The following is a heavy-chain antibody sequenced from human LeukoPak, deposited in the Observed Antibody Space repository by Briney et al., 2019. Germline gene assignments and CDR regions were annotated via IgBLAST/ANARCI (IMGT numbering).Heavy chain of an antibody. CDR3: ARLGALGYSYGYRDY. CDR2: ISSSSSYI. Sequence: GGSLRLSCAASGYTFSSYSMNWVRHAPGKGLEWVSSISSSSSYIYYADSVKGRFTISRDNAKNSLYLQMNRVRAEDTAVYYCARLGALGYSYGYRDYWGQGTLVTVSS. D-gene: IGHD5-18*01. J-gene: IGHJ4*02. V-gene: IGHV3-21*01. CDR1: GYTFSSYS.